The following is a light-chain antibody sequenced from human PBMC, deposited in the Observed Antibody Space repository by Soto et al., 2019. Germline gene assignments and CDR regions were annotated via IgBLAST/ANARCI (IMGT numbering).Light chain of an antibody. J-gene: IGLJ1*01. CDR2: EVS. CDR1: SSDVGSYNR. V-gene: IGLV2-18*02. Sequence: QPALTQPPSVSGSPGQSVAISCTGTSSDVGSYNRVAWYQQPPGTAPKLMIYEVSNRPSGVPYRFSGSKSGNTASLTISGLQAEDEADYYCSSFTSSSTYVFVTGTKVTDL. CDR3: SSFTSSSTYV.